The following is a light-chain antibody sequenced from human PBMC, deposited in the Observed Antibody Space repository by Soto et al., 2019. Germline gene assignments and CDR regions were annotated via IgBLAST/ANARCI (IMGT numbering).Light chain of an antibody. J-gene: IGLJ2*01. CDR2: SNN. CDR3: AAWDDSLSGHVV. V-gene: IGLV1-47*02. CDR1: SSNIGSNY. Sequence: QLVLTQPPSASGTPGQRVTIPCSGSSSNIGSNYEYWYQQLPGTAPKLLIYSNNQRPSGVPDRFSGSKSGTSASLAISGLRSEDEADYYCAAWDDSLSGHVVFGGGTQLTVL.